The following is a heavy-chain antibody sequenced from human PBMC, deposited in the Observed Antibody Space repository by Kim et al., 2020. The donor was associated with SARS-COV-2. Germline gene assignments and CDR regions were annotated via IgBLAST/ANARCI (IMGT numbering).Heavy chain of an antibody. J-gene: IGHJ4*02. Sequence: LKSRVTISVDTSKNQFSLKLSSVTAADTAVYYCARMIVVDPIGSLGYFDYWGQGTLVTVSS. V-gene: IGHV4-39*07. D-gene: IGHD3-22*01. CDR3: ARMIVVDPIGSLGYFDY.